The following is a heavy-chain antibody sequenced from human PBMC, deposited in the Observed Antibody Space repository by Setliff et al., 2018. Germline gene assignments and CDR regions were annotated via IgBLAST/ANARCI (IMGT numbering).Heavy chain of an antibody. CDR2: ILHSGST. CDR1: GYSISSGYY. CDR3: ARGPAGTYAFDI. Sequence: PSETLSLTCAVSGYSISSGYYWGWIRQPPGKGLEWIGSILHSGSTYYNPSLKSRVTISVDTSKNQFSLKLSSVTAADTAVYYCARGPAGTYAFDIWGQGTMVTVS. D-gene: IGHD1-7*01. V-gene: IGHV4-38-2*01. J-gene: IGHJ3*02.